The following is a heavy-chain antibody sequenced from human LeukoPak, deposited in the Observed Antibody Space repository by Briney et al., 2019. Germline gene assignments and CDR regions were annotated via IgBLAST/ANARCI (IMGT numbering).Heavy chain of an antibody. D-gene: IGHD2-15*01. CDR3: ARDQDIVVVVAATQVEMGFDP. CDR2: INPSGGST. J-gene: IGHJ5*02. Sequence: ASVKVSCKASGYTFTTYYMHWVRQAPGRGFEWMGIINPSGGSTNYAQKFQGRVTMTRDTSTSTVYMELSSLRSDDTAVYYCARDQDIVVVVAATQVEMGFDPWGQGTLVTVSP. V-gene: IGHV1-46*01. CDR1: GYTFTTYY.